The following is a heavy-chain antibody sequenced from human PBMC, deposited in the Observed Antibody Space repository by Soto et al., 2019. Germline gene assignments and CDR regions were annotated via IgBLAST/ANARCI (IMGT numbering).Heavy chain of an antibody. CDR1: GYTFTSYG. V-gene: IGHV1-18*01. Sequence: GASVKVSCKASGYTFTSYGISWVRQAPGQGLEWMGWISAYNGNTNYAQKLQGRVTMTTDTSTSTAYMELRSLRSDDTAVYYCARVAVDIVALHYAFDIWGQGTMVTVSS. CDR2: ISAYNGNT. D-gene: IGHD5-12*01. J-gene: IGHJ3*02. CDR3: ARVAVDIVALHYAFDI.